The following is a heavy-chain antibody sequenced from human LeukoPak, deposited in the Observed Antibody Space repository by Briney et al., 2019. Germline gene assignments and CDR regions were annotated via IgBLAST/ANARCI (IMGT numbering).Heavy chain of an antibody. CDR3: AKDRGLYSSSSWGIDY. CDR2: ISGDGGST. D-gene: IGHD6-6*01. J-gene: IGHJ4*02. V-gene: IGHV3-43*02. CDR1: GFTFDDYA. Sequence: PGGSLRLSCAASGFTFDDYAMHWVRQAPGKGLEWVPLISGDGGSTYYADSVKGRFTISRDNSKNSLYLQMNSLRTEDTALYYCAKDRGLYSSSSWGIDYWGQGTLVTVSS.